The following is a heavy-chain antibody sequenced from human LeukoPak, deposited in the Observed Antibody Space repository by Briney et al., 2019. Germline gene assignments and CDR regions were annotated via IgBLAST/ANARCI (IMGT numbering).Heavy chain of an antibody. J-gene: IGHJ4*02. CDR2: ITSSSSYI. Sequence: GGSLRLSCAASGFTFSSYSMNWVRQAPGKGLEWVSSITSSSSYIYYADSVKGRFTISRDNAKNSLYLQMNSLRAEDTAVYYCARDPWGVDSSGYYYDYWGQGTLVTVSS. D-gene: IGHD3-22*01. V-gene: IGHV3-21*01. CDR3: ARDPWGVDSSGYYYDY. CDR1: GFTFSSYS.